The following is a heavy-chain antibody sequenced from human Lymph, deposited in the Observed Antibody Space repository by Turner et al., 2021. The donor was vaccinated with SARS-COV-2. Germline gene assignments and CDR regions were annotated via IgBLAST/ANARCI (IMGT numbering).Heavy chain of an antibody. D-gene: IGHD5-12*01. J-gene: IGHJ4*02. CDR3: ARRRWLRGPIDY. CDR1: GGSISSRSSY. V-gene: IGHV4-39*02. Sequence: QLPLPESGPGLVQPSDTLSLPCPVSGGSISSRSSYWGWLRQPPGKGLEWIGSISYSGSTYYNPALKSRVTISVDKAKNHFSLKLSSVTAADTALYYCARRRWLRGPIDYWGQGTLVTVSS. CDR2: ISYSGST.